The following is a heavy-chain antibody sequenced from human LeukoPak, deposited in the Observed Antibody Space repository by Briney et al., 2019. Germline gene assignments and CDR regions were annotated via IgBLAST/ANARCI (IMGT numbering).Heavy chain of an antibody. J-gene: IGHJ6*02. CDR3: AKDVLRYFDWLPLDYGMDV. Sequence: LSGGSLRLSCAASGFTFSSYAMSWVRQAPGKGLEWVSAISGSGGSTYYADSVKGRFTISRDNSKNTLYLQMNSLRAEGTAVYYCAKDVLRYFDWLPLDYGMDVWGQGTTVTVSS. V-gene: IGHV3-23*01. CDR2: ISGSGGST. D-gene: IGHD3-9*01. CDR1: GFTFSSYA.